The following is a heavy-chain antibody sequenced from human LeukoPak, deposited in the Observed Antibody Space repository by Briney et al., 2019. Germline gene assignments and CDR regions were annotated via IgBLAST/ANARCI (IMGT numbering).Heavy chain of an antibody. J-gene: IGHJ4*02. D-gene: IGHD3-22*01. Sequence: SETLSLTCTVSGGSISSHYWSWIRQPQGKGLEWIGYIYYSGSTNYNPSLKSRVTISVDTSKNQFSLKLSSVTAADTAVYYCAREEDSSGYPDYWGQGTLVTVSS. CDR2: IYYSGST. CDR1: GGSISSHY. V-gene: IGHV4-59*11. CDR3: AREEDSSGYPDY.